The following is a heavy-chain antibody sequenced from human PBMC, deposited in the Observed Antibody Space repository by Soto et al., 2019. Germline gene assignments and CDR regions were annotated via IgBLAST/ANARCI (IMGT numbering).Heavy chain of an antibody. CDR3: ARRVAAGRYYYYGMDV. CDR2: INHSGST. Sequence: SETRSLTWAVYGGSFSCYYWSWIRQPPGKGLEWIGEINHSGSTNYNPSLKSRVTISVDTSKNQFSLKLSSVTAADTAVYYCARRVAAGRYYYYGMDVWGQGTTVTVSS. J-gene: IGHJ6*02. CDR1: GGSFSCYY. D-gene: IGHD6-13*01. V-gene: IGHV4-34*01.